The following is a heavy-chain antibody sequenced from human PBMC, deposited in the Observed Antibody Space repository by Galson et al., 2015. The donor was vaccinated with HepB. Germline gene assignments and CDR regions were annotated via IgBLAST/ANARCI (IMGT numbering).Heavy chain of an antibody. D-gene: IGHD6-13*01. CDR1: GYTFTSYY. CDR2: INPSGGST. V-gene: IGHV1-46*01. CDR3: ARDGGASSAAAGTRHNWFDP. J-gene: IGHJ5*02. Sequence: SVKVSCKASGYTFTSYYMHWVRQAPGQGLEWMGIINPSGGSTSYAQKFQGRVTMTRDTSTSTVYMELSSLRSEDTAVYYCARDGGASSAAAGTRHNWFDPWGQGTLVTVSS.